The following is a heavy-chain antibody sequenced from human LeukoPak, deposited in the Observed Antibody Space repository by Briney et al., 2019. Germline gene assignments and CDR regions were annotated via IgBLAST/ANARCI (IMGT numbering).Heavy chain of an antibody. V-gene: IGHV1-69*13. CDR1: GGTFSSYA. CDR3: ARDLGGYSGYDYYYYMDV. Sequence: SVKVSCKASGGTFSSYAISWVRQAPGQGLEWMGGIIPIFGTANYAQKFQGRVTINADESTSTAYMELSSLRSEDTAVYYCARDLGGYSGYDYYYYMDVWGKGTTVTISS. D-gene: IGHD5-12*01. CDR2: IIPIFGTA. J-gene: IGHJ6*03.